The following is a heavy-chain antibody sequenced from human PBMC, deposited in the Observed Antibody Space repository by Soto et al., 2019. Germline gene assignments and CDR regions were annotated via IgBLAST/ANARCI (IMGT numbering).Heavy chain of an antibody. D-gene: IGHD5-18*01. Sequence: EVQLLESGGGLVQPGGSLRLSCAASGFTFNNYGMTWVRQAPGKGLEWASTIYSSGASTYYADSVQGRFTISRDNSKNTVYLQMNSLRAEDTAVYYCAKDAQGYTFVWGQGTTVTVSS. V-gene: IGHV3-23*01. J-gene: IGHJ6*02. CDR2: IYSSGAST. CDR1: GFTFNNYG. CDR3: AKDAQGYTFV.